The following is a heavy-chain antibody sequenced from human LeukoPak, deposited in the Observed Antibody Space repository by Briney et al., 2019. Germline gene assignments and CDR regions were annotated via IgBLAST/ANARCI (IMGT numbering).Heavy chain of an antibody. CDR1: GFTFSSYA. D-gene: IGHD3-9*01. V-gene: IGHV3-23*01. Sequence: GGSLRLSWAASGFTFSSYAMSWFRQARGKGLEWVSAISGSGGSTYYADSVKGRFTISRDNSKNTLYLQMNSLRAEDTAVYYCASPYDILTGYLYYMDVWGKGTTVTVSS. CDR2: ISGSGGST. CDR3: ASPYDILTGYLYYMDV. J-gene: IGHJ6*03.